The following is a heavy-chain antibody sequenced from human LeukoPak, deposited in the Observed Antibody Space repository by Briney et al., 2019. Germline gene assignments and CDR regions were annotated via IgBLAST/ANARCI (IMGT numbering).Heavy chain of an antibody. CDR1: GFTFSSYW. J-gene: IGHJ4*02. CDR3: AKGASGSYYGPFDY. Sequence: GGSLRLSCAASGFTFSSYWMSWVRQAPGKGLEWVSGISWNSGSIGYADSVKGRFTISRDNAKNSLYLQMNSLRAEDTALYYCAKGASGSYYGPFDYWGQGTLVTVSS. CDR2: ISWNSGSI. V-gene: IGHV3-9*01. D-gene: IGHD1-26*01.